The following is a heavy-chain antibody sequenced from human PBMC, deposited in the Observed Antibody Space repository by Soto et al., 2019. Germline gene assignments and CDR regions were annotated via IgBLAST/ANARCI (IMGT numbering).Heavy chain of an antibody. D-gene: IGHD3-22*01. Sequence: GGSLRLSCAASGFTFSNAWMSWVRQSPGKGLEWVGRIKSKTDGGTTGYAAPVKGRFTISRGDSKNTLYLQMNSLKTEDTAVYYCTTEPYYYDSSGLSAYWGQGTLVTVSS. CDR1: GFTFSNAW. CDR3: TTEPYYYDSSGLSAY. V-gene: IGHV3-15*01. CDR2: IKSKTDGGTT. J-gene: IGHJ4*02.